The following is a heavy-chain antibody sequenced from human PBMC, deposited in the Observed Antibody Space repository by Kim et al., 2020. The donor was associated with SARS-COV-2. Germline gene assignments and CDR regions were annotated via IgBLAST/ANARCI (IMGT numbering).Heavy chain of an antibody. CDR2: TSWNSGSI. V-gene: IGHV3-9*01. CDR1: GFTFDDYA. D-gene: IGHD2-15*01. J-gene: IGHJ4*02. CDR3: AKDHCSGGRCKPGRPDY. Sequence: GGSLRLSCAASGFTFDDYAMHWVRQAPGKGLEWVSGTSWNSGSIGYADSVKGRFTISRDNAKNSLYLQMNSLRVEDTALYYCAKDHCSGGRCKPGRPDYWGQGTLVTVSS.